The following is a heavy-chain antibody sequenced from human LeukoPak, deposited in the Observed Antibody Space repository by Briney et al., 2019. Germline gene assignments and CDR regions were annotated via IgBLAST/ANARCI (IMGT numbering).Heavy chain of an antibody. D-gene: IGHD2-15*01. V-gene: IGHV1-46*01. J-gene: IGHJ1*01. Sequence: ASVKVSCKASGYSFTNYAINWVRQAPGQGLEWMGIINPSGGSTSYAQKFQGRVTMTRDTSTSTVYMELSSLRSEDTAVYYCARGPNCSGGSCQGRYFQHWGQGTLVTVSS. CDR1: GYSFTNYA. CDR3: ARGPNCSGGSCQGRYFQH. CDR2: INPSGGST.